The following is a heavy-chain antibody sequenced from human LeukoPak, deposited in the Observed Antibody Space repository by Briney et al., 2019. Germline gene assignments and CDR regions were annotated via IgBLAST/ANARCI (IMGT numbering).Heavy chain of an antibody. CDR3: ARDRGIPQDWFDP. CDR2: IYYSGST. CDR1: GGSISSYY. D-gene: IGHD1-14*01. V-gene: IGHV4-59*12. Sequence: SETLSLTCTVSGGSISSYYWSWIRQPPGKGLEWIGYIYYSGSTNYNPSLKSRVTMSVDTSKNQFSLKLSSVTAADTAVYYCARDRGIPQDWFDPWGQGTLVTVSS. J-gene: IGHJ5*02.